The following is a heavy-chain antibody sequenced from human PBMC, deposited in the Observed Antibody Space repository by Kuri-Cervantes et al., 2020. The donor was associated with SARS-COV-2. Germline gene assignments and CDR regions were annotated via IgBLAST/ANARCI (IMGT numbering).Heavy chain of an antibody. Sequence: LRLSCAVSGGSISSGGYSWSWIRQPPGKGLEWIGYIYYSGSTNYNPSLKSRVTISVDTSKNYFSLKLSSVTAADTAVYYCVRDGDHWNFDYWGQGTLVTVSS. D-gene: IGHD1-1*01. CDR3: VRDGDHWNFDY. CDR1: GGSISSGGYS. CDR2: IYYSGST. V-gene: IGHV4-30-4*07. J-gene: IGHJ4*02.